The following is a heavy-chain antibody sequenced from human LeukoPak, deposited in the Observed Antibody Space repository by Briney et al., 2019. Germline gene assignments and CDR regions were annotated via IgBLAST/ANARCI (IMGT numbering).Heavy chain of an antibody. CDR3: ARADCSSTSCYLDY. Sequence: SQTLSLTCAISGDSVSSNSAAWNWIRQSPSRGPEWLGRTYYRSKWYNDYAVSVKSRITINPDTSKNQFSLQLNSVTPEDTVVYYCARADCSSTSCYLDYWGQGTLVTVSS. J-gene: IGHJ4*02. D-gene: IGHD2-2*01. CDR2: TYYRSKWYN. CDR1: GDSVSSNSAA. V-gene: IGHV6-1*01.